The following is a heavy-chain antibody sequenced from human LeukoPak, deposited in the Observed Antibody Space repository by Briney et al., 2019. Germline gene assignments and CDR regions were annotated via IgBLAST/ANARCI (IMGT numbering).Heavy chain of an antibody. J-gene: IGHJ3*02. CDR1: GGSISSYY. V-gene: IGHV4-59*01. CDR3: ARVNWSGYDFRGAFDI. CDR2: IFYSGST. Sequence: SETLSLTCTVSGGSISSYYWSWLRQPPGKGLEWIGYIFYSGSTNYNPSLKSRVAISVDASKKQFSLKLSSVTAADTAVYYCARVNWSGYDFRGAFDIWGQGKTVTVSS. D-gene: IGHD5-12*01.